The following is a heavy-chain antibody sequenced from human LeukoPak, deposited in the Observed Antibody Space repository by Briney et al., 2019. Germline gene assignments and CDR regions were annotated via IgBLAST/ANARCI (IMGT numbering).Heavy chain of an antibody. CDR1: GYTFTSYY. D-gene: IGHD5-18*01. CDR2: INPSGGST. J-gene: IGHJ6*02. CDR3: ANARTMVTGHFYYGKGV. Sequence: ASVKVSCKASGYTFTSYYMHWVRQAPGQGLEWMGIINPSGGSTSYAQKFQGRVTMTRDTSTSTVYMELSRLRSGDTAVYYCANARTMVTGHFYYGKGVWGQGATVTVSS. V-gene: IGHV1-46*01.